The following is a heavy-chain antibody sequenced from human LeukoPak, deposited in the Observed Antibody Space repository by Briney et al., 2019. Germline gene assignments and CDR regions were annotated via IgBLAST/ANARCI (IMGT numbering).Heavy chain of an antibody. CDR3: ARTTMVRGTYYMDV. CDR1: GGSISSSSYY. CDR2: IYYSGST. D-gene: IGHD3-10*01. J-gene: IGHJ6*03. Sequence: SETLSLTCTVSGGSISSSSYYWGWIRQPPGKGLEWIGYIYYSGSTNYNPSLKSRVTISVDTSKNQFSLKLSSVTAADTAVYYCARTTMVRGTYYMDVWGKGTTVTISS. V-gene: IGHV4-61*05.